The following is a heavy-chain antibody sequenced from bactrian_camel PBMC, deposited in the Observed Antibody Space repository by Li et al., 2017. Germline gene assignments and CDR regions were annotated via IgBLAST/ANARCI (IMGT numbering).Heavy chain of an antibody. Sequence: VQLVESGGGSAQVGGSLRLSCTDISRTYSMAWFRQAPGKAREGVSALDTEGNTIYADSVKGRFVISRDNDKTTVFLQMNTLKPEDSATYFCVADLLGRCAYYPKYDRRPDPDEYNYWGQGTQVTVS. CDR2: LDTEGNT. CDR1: ISRTYS. V-gene: IGHV3S53*01. CDR3: VADLLGRCAYYPKYDRRPDPDEYNY. D-gene: IGHD1*01. J-gene: IGHJ4*01.